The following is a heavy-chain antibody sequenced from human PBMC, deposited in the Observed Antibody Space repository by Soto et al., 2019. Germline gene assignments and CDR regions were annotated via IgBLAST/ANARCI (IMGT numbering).Heavy chain of an antibody. CDR1: GFTFTNYA. D-gene: IGHD2-21*02. V-gene: IGHV3-23*01. CDR3: AKKGLGSLATYCNYGDCHYAFDL. J-gene: IGHJ3*01. CDR2: VSGGGDGT. Sequence: EVQLLESGGGLVQPGGSLRLSCVASGFTFTNYAMSWVRQAPGKGLEWVSTVSGGGDGTYYADSVKGRFSTSRDNSRNTVYLQMNSLRAEDTAVYYCAKKGLGSLATYCNYGDCHYAFDLWGQGTIVTVSS.